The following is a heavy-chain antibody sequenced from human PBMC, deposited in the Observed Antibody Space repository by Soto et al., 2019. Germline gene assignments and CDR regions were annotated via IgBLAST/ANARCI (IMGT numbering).Heavy chain of an antibody. CDR3: VKGHGYSSSWYVYYYGMDV. V-gene: IGHV3-64D*08. CDR2: ISSNGGST. Sequence: PGGSLRLSCSASGFTFSSYAMHWVRQAPGKGLEYVSAISSNGGSTYYADSVKGRFTISRDNSKNTLYLQMSSLRAEDTAVYYCVKGHGYSSSWYVYYYGMDVWGQGTTVTVS. CDR1: GFTFSSYA. J-gene: IGHJ6*02. D-gene: IGHD6-13*01.